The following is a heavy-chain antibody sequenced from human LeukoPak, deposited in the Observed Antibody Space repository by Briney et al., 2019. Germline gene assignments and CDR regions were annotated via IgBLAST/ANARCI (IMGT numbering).Heavy chain of an antibody. CDR2: IIPIFGTA. CDR3: TKSDGYGLIRI. D-gene: IGHD3-10*01. V-gene: IGHV1-69*06. J-gene: IGHJ3*02. CDR1: GGTFSSYA. Sequence: GASVKVSCKASGGTFSSYAISWVRQAPGQGLEWMGGIIPIFGTANYAQKFQGRVTITADKSTSTAYMELSSLRSEDTAAYYCTKSDGYGLIRICGRGTMVTVSS.